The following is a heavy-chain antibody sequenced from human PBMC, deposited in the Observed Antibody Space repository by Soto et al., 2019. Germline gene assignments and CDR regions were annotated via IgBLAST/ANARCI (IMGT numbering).Heavy chain of an antibody. J-gene: IGHJ3*01. V-gene: IGHV4-59*01. CDR1: GGSISSSY. CDR2: IYYSGTT. CDR3: ARCVVHRWLVHDAFDV. Sequence: QVQLQESGPGLVKPSETLSLTCTVSGGSISSSYWSWIRQSPGKGLEWIAYIYYSGTTNYNPSLASRVTISIDTSKSPFSLRLSSVTAADTAVYYCARCVVHRWLVHDAFDVWGRGTLVTVSS. D-gene: IGHD6-19*01.